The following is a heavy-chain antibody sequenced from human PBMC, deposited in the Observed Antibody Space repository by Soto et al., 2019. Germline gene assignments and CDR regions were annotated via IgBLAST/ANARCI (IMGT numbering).Heavy chain of an antibody. D-gene: IGHD4-17*01. CDR2: INSDGSST. Sequence: EVQLVESGGGLVQPGGSLRLSCAASGFTFSSYWMHWVRQAPGKGLVWVSRINSDGSSTSYADSVKGRFTISRDHAKNTLYLQMNSLRAEDTAVYYCARDPDGGVNNWFDPWGQGTLVTVSS. V-gene: IGHV3-74*01. J-gene: IGHJ5*02. CDR3: ARDPDGGVNNWFDP. CDR1: GFTFSSYW.